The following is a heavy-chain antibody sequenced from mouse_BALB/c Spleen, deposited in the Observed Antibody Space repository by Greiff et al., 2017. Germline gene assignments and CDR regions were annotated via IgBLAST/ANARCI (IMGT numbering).Heavy chain of an antibody. CDR3: ARQGDYYGSSYEGVFAY. Sequence: EVMLVESGGGLVKPGGSLKLSCAASGFTFSSYAMSWVRQTPEKRLEWVATISSGGSYTYYPDSVKGRFTISRDNAKNTLYLQMSSLRSEDTAMYYCARQGDYYGSSYEGVFAYWGQGTLVTVSA. CDR1: GFTFSSYA. J-gene: IGHJ3*01. V-gene: IGHV5-9-3*01. D-gene: IGHD1-1*01. CDR2: ISSGGSYT.